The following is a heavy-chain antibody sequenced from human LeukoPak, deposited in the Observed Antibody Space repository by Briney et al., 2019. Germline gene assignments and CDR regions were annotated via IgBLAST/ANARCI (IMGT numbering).Heavy chain of an antibody. J-gene: IGHJ4*02. CDR3: ARALGYCSSTSCYKGFVDY. CDR1: GGSLSGYY. CDR2: INHSGST. Sequence: SETLSLTCAVYGGSLSGYYWSWIRQPPGKGLEWIGEINHSGSTNYNPSLKSRVTISVDTSKNQFSLKLSSVTAADTAVYYCARALGYCSSTSCYKGFVDYWGQGTLVTVSS. D-gene: IGHD2-2*02. V-gene: IGHV4-34*01.